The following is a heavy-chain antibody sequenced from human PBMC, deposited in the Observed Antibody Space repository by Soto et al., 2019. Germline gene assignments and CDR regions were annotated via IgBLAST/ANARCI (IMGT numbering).Heavy chain of an antibody. J-gene: IGHJ6*02. CDR1: GGSISSGGYY. CDR3: ARALGAWLFPNYYYYGMDG. V-gene: IGHV4-31*03. D-gene: IGHD3-22*01. Sequence: SETLSLTCTVSGGSISSGGYYWSWIRQHPGKGLEWIGYIYYSGSTYYNPSLKSRVTISVDTSKNQFSLKLSSVTAADTAVYYCARALGAWLFPNYYYYGMDGWGQGTTVTVSS. CDR2: IYYSGST.